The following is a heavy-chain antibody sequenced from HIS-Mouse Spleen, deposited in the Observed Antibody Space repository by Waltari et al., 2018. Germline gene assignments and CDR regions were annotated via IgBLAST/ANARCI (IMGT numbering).Heavy chain of an antibody. CDR3: AKASSGWLDY. Sequence: QVQLVESGGGVVQPGSSLSLPCAASGFTFSSYGMHWVRKAPGKGLEWVAVISYDGSNKYYADSVKGRFTISRDNSKNTLYLQMNSLRAEDTAVYYCAKASSGWLDYWGQGTLVTVSS. J-gene: IGHJ4*02. D-gene: IGHD6-19*01. CDR2: ISYDGSNK. V-gene: IGHV3-30*18. CDR1: GFTFSSYG.